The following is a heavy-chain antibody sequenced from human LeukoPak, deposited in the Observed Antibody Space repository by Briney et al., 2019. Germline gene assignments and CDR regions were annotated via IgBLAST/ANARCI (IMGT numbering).Heavy chain of an antibody. CDR2: INHSEST. CDR1: GGSSSDYS. J-gene: IGHJ4*02. Sequence: PSETLSLTCAVYGGSSSDYSWSWIRQPPGKGLEWIGEINHSESTNYNPSLKSRVTISVDTSKNQFSLKLSSVTAADTAVYYCARGERPYYYASSGYYPDYWGQGTLVTASS. CDR3: ARGERPYYYASSGYYPDY. V-gene: IGHV4-34*01. D-gene: IGHD3-22*01.